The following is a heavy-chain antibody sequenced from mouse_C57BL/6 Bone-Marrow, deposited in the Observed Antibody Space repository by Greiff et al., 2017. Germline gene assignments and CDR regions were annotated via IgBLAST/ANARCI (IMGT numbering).Heavy chain of an antibody. CDR3: TNYDYDAEGAWFAY. Sequence: VQLQQSGAELVRPGASVKLSCTASGFNIKDDYMHWVKQRPEQGLAWIGWIDPENGDTEYASKFQGKATITADTSSNTAYLQLSSLTSEDTAVYYCTNYDYDAEGAWFAYWGQGTLVTGSA. J-gene: IGHJ3*01. CDR1: GFNIKDDY. D-gene: IGHD2-4*01. V-gene: IGHV14-4*01. CDR2: IDPENGDT.